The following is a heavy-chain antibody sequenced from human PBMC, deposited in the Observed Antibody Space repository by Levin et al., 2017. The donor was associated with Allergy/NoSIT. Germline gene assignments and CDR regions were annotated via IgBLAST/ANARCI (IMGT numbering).Heavy chain of an antibody. CDR1: GASISGGSNF. CDR2: IYFTGNT. CDR3: ARARCSSHTCYRFDY. J-gene: IGHJ4*02. V-gene: IGHV4-31*03. D-gene: IGHD2-2*02. Sequence: SETLSLTCSVSGASISGGSNFWSWIRQRPGEGLEWIGFIYFTGNTYYNPSLESRLSISVDTSKNEFSLSLTSVTAADSAVYYCARARCSSHTCYRFDYWGQGTLVTVSS.